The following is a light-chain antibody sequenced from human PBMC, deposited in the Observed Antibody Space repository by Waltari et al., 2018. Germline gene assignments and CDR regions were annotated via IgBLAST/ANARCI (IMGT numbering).Light chain of an antibody. CDR1: RSNIGNNY. Sequence: QSVLTQPPSVSAAPGQRVTISCPGGRSNIGNNYVSWYRQFPGPAPKLPIYETAERPSGIPGRFSGSKSGTSATLDITGLQAGDEADYYCGTWDNSLSGAVFGGGTHLTVL. CDR2: ETA. J-gene: IGLJ7*01. V-gene: IGLV1-51*02. CDR3: GTWDNSLSGAV.